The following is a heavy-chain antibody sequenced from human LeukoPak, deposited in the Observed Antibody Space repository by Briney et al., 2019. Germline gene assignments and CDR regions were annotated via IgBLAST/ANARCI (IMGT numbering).Heavy chain of an antibody. CDR3: ARDGRYSGYGHNNWFDP. V-gene: IGHV1-2*02. D-gene: IGHD5-12*01. J-gene: IGHJ5*02. CDR1: GYTFTGYY. Sequence: ASVKVSCKASGYTFTGYYIHWVRQAPGQGLEWMGWIDPNSGGTNYAQKFQGRVTMTRDTSISTAYMELSRLRSDDTAVYYCARDGRYSGYGHNNWFDPWGQGTLVTVSS. CDR2: IDPNSGGT.